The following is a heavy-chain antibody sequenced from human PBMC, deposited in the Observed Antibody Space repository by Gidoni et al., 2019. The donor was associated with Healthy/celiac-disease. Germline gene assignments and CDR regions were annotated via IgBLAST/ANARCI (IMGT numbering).Heavy chain of an antibody. CDR3: ARVVVVPAATYFDY. V-gene: IGHV4-30-2*01. Sequence: QLQLQESGSGLVKPSQTLSLTSAVSGCSISSGGYSWGWIRQPPGKGLDGIGYIYHSGRTYYNPSLKSRVTISVDRSKNQFSLKLSSVTAADTAVYYCARVVVVPAATYFDYWGQGTLVTVSS. CDR1: GCSISSGGYS. J-gene: IGHJ4*02. CDR2: IYHSGRT. D-gene: IGHD2-2*01.